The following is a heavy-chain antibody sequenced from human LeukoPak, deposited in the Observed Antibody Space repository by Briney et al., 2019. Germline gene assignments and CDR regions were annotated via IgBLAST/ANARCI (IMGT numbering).Heavy chain of an antibody. CDR1: GGSFSGYY. V-gene: IGHV4-34*01. Sequence: SETLSLTCAVYGGSFSGYYWSWIRQPPGKGLEWIGKINHSGSTNYNPSLKSRVTISVDTSKNQFSLKLSSVTAADTAVYYCARDISGGSYNFDYWGQGTLVTVSS. CDR2: INHSGST. D-gene: IGHD1-26*01. CDR3: ARDISGGSYNFDY. J-gene: IGHJ4*02.